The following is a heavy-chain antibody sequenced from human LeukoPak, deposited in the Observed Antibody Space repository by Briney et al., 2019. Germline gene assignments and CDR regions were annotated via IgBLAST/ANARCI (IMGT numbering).Heavy chain of an antibody. J-gene: IGHJ6*03. Sequence: GGSLRLSCAASGFTFSSYGMTWVRQAPGKGLEWVSYISSSSSTIYYADSVKGRFTISRDNAKNSLYLQLNSLRAEDTAVYYCARQSIYGSGSYYTHPMYYYYYMDVWGKGTTVTISS. CDR1: GFTFSSYG. CDR2: ISSSSSTI. V-gene: IGHV3-48*01. D-gene: IGHD3-10*01. CDR3: ARQSIYGSGSYYTHPMYYYYYMDV.